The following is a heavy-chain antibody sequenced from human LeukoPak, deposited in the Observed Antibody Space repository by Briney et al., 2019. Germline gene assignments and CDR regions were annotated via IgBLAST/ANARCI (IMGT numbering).Heavy chain of an antibody. V-gene: IGHV3-30-3*01. Sequence: GGSLRLSCAASGFTLSSYTMHWVRQAPGKGLEWVALISYDGNNKYYADSVKGRFTISRDNSKNTLYLQMSSLRAEDTALYYCARDRFGYCSGGTCYYPMYYFDFWGQGTLVTVSS. J-gene: IGHJ4*02. CDR1: GFTLSSYT. CDR2: ISYDGNNK. D-gene: IGHD2-15*01. CDR3: ARDRFGYCSGGTCYYPMYYFDF.